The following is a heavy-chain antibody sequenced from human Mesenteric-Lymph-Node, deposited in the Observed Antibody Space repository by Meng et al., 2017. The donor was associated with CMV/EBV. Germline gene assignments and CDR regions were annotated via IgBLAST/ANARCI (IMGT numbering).Heavy chain of an antibody. V-gene: IGHV3-53*01. CDR1: GLSVSANY. CDR3: AREEGGTGAEAFDI. D-gene: IGHD7-27*01. Sequence: GESLKISCAASGLSVSANYMTWVRQAPGKGLEWVSVFYTGGQTYYADAVKGRFTISRDNAKNSLYLQMNSLRVEDTAVYYCAREEGGTGAEAFDIWGQGTMVTVSS. CDR2: FYTGGQT. J-gene: IGHJ3*02.